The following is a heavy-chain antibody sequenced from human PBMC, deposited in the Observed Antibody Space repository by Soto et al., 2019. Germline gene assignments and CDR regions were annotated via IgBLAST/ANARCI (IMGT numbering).Heavy chain of an antibody. Sequence: SETLSLTCTVSGGSISSGDYYWSWIRQPPGKGLEWIGYIYYSGSTYYNPSLKSRVTISVDTSKNQFSMKLSSVTAADTAVYYCARYSSSWYYFDYWGQGTLVTVSS. D-gene: IGHD6-13*01. CDR3: ARYSSSWYYFDY. CDR2: IYYSGST. V-gene: IGHV4-30-4*01. J-gene: IGHJ4*02. CDR1: GGSISSGDYY.